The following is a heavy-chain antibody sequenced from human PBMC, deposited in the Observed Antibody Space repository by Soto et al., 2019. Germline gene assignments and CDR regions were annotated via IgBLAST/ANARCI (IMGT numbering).Heavy chain of an antibody. J-gene: IGHJ3*02. Sequence: SETLSLTCAVYGGSFSGYYWSWIRQPPGKGLEWIGEINHSGNTNYNPSLKSRVSISVDTSKNQFSLKLSSVTAADTAVYYCARERDALIRELGAFDIWGQGTMVTVSS. CDR1: GGSFSGYY. D-gene: IGHD6-6*01. CDR3: ARERDALIRELGAFDI. CDR2: INHSGNT. V-gene: IGHV4-34*01.